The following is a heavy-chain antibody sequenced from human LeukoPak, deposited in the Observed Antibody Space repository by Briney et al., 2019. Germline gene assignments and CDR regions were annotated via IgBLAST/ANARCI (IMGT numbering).Heavy chain of an antibody. V-gene: IGHV3-7*01. J-gene: IGHJ4*02. Sequence: GGSLRLSCAASGFTFSNYWMNWVRQAPGKGLEWVANIKEDGSEKIYVDSVKGRFTISRDNSKDPLYLQINNLRAEDTAVYYCTRNRGTDYWGQGTLVTVSS. CDR1: GFTFSNYW. D-gene: IGHD1-1*01. CDR2: IKEDGSEK. CDR3: TRNRGTDY.